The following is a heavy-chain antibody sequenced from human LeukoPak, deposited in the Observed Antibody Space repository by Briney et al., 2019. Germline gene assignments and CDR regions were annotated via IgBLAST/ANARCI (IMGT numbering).Heavy chain of an antibody. CDR3: AGVAVAGVFDY. D-gene: IGHD6-19*01. V-gene: IGHV3-21*01. Sequence: GGSLRLSCAASGFTFSSYAMSWVRQAPGKGLEWVSSITSDSSYIYYADSVKGRFTISRDNAKNSLYLQMNSLRAEDTAVYYCAGVAVAGVFDYWGQGTLVTVSS. J-gene: IGHJ4*02. CDR2: ITSDSSYI. CDR1: GFTFSSYA.